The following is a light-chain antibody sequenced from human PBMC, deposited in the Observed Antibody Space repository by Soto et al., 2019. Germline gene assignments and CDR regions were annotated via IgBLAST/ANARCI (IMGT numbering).Light chain of an antibody. CDR2: KAS. V-gene: IGKV1-5*03. CDR1: QDVSQW. CDR3: QQYDSDSYN. Sequence: DIQMTQSPSTLSASVGDRVIITCRASQDVSQWLAWYQQKPGKAPKLLIYKASQLESGVPSRFSGRGSGTEFTLTIRDLQPDDFATYFCQQYDSDSYNFGQGTKLDIK. J-gene: IGKJ2*01.